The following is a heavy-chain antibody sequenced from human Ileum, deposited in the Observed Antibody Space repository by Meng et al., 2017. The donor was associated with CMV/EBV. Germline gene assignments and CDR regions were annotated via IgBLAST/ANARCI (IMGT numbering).Heavy chain of an antibody. CDR2: ISSSSYI. CDR1: GFTFSSYS. D-gene: IGHD4-11*01. J-gene: IGHJ6*02. CDR3: ARDRDYTRYYYYGMDV. Sequence: ESLKISCAASGFTFSSYSMNWVRQAPGKGLDWVSSISSSSYIYYADSVKGRFTISRDNAKTSLYLQMNSLRAEDTAVYYCARDRDYTRYYYYGMDVWGQGTMVTVSS. V-gene: IGHV3-21*01.